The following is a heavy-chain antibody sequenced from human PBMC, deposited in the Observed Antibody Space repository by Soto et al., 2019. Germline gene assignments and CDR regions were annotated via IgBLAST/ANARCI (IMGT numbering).Heavy chain of an antibody. V-gene: IGHV1-2*04. CDR2: INPNSGGT. J-gene: IGHJ6*02. CDR1: GYTFTGYY. D-gene: IGHD6-19*01. CDR3: ARDQGVAVAGRTNYGMDV. Sequence: ASVKVSCKASGYTFTGYYMHWARQAPGQGLEWMGWINPNSGGTNYAQKFQGWVTMTRDTSISTAYMELSRLRSDDTAVYYCARDQGVAVAGRTNYGMDVWGQGTTVTVSS.